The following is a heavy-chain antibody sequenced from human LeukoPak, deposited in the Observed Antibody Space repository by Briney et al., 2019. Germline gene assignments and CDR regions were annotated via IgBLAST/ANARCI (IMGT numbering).Heavy chain of an antibody. D-gene: IGHD4-17*01. CDR2: INPSGGST. CDR3: VGGDYEPDYYYYYGMDV. CDR1: GYTFTSYY. J-gene: IGHJ6*02. Sequence: GASVKVSCKASGYTFTSYYMHWVRQAPGQGLEWVGIINPSGGSTSYAQKFQGRVTMTRDTSTSTVYMELSSLRSEDTAVYYCVGGDYEPDYYYYYGMDVWGQGTTVTVSS. V-gene: IGHV1-46*01.